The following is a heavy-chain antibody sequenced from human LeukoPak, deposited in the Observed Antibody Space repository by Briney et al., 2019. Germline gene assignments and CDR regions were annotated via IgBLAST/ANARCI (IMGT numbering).Heavy chain of an antibody. CDR2: ISSSSSYI. Sequence: GGSLRLSCAASGVTFSSYSMNWVRQAPGKGLEWGSSISSSSSYIYYADSVKGRFTISRDNAKNSLYLQMNRLRAEDTAVYYCARDETVTTGYYYYMDVWGKGTTVTVSS. CDR1: GVTFSSYS. CDR3: ARDETVTTGYYYYMDV. V-gene: IGHV3-21*01. J-gene: IGHJ6*03. D-gene: IGHD4-17*01.